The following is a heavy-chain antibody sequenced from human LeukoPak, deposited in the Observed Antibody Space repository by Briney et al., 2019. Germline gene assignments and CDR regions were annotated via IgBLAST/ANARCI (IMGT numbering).Heavy chain of an antibody. CDR3: AKDGAMLYWYFAL. CDR1: GFTFDDYA. D-gene: IGHD2-8*01. CDR2: ISWNSGSI. J-gene: IGHJ2*01. V-gene: IGHV3-9*01. Sequence: PGGSLRLSCAASGFTFDDYAMHWVRQAPGKGREWVSGISWNSGSIVYGDSVKGRFTISRDNDKNSLYLQMNSMRDEDTALYYCAKDGAMLYWYFALWGRGKLVTVSS.